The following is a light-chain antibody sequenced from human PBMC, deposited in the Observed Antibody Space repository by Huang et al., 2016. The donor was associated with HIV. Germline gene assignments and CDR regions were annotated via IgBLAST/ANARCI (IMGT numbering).Light chain of an antibody. CDR1: QSFLNY. J-gene: IGKJ4*01. CDR2: ATS. Sequence: EIVLTQSPATLSLSPGERATLPCRASQSFLNYLGWYQQKPGQPPRLLLYATSNRATGIPARFSGSGSETDFTLTISSLEPEVFAVYYCQHRSSLPLTFGGGTKVEIK. V-gene: IGKV3-11*01. CDR3: QHRSSLPLT.